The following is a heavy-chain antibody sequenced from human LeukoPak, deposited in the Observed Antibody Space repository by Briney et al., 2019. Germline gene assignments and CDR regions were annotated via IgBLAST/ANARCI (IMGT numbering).Heavy chain of an antibody. CDR2: INGRGETT. D-gene: IGHD3/OR15-3a*01. CDR1: GFTFSSYA. Sequence: EAGGSLRLSCAASGFTFSSYAMSWVRQAPGKGLEWVSAINGRGETTYYADSVKGRFTVSRDNSKNTLYLQMSNLRAEDTAIYYCAKYTLPDWLLTLDYWGQGTLVTVSS. J-gene: IGHJ4*02. V-gene: IGHV3-23*01. CDR3: AKYTLPDWLLTLDY.